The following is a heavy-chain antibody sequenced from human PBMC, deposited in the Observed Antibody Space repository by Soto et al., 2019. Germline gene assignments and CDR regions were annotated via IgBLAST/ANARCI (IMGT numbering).Heavy chain of an antibody. CDR1: GSSISSGGYS. CDR3: ARYSIAARRGIDY. D-gene: IGHD6-6*01. J-gene: IGHJ4*02. V-gene: IGHV4-30-2*01. CDR2: IYHSGST. Sequence: SETLSLTCAVSGSSISSGGYSWSWIRQPPGKGLEWIGYIYHSGSTYYNPSLKSRVTISVDRSKNQFSLKLSSVTAADTAVYYCARYSIAARRGIDYWGQGTLVTVSS.